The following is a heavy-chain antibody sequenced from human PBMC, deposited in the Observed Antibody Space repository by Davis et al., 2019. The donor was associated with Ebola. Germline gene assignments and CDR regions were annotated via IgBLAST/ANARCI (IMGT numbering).Heavy chain of an antibody. J-gene: IGHJ4*02. D-gene: IGHD1-26*01. V-gene: IGHV3-23*01. CDR1: GLTFSSYA. CDR2: IGGTGGST. Sequence: PGGSLRLSCAASGLTFSSYAMSWVRQAPGKGLEWVSVIGGTGGSTYYADSLRGRFTISRDNSKNTLYLQINSLTAEDTAVYYCAKGTGAIPAYHFDLWGQGTLVTVSS. CDR3: AKGTGAIPAYHFDL.